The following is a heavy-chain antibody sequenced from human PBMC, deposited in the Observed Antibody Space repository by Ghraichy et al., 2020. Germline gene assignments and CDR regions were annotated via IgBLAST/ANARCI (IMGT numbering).Heavy chain of an antibody. V-gene: IGHV1-46*03. Sequence: ASVKVSCKASGYTFTSYYMHWVRQAPGQGLEWMGIINPSGGSTSYAQKFQGRVTMTRDTSTSTVYMELSSLRSEDTAVYYCARAPPDYDSSGSSQASTDVWGQGTTVTVSS. D-gene: IGHD3-22*01. J-gene: IGHJ6*02. CDR2: INPSGGST. CDR3: ARAPPDYDSSGSSQASTDV. CDR1: GYTFTSYY.